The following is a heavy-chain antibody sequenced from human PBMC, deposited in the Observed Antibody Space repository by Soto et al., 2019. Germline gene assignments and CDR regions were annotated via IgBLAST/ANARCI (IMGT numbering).Heavy chain of an antibody. J-gene: IGHJ5*02. D-gene: IGHD3-3*01. CDR3: ARVYYDSLTPWPGLKWFDP. Sequence: SETLSLTCTVSGGSISSYYWSWIRQPPGKGLEWIGYIYYSGSTNYNPSLKSRVTISVDTSKNQFSLKLSSVTAADTAVYYCARVYYDSLTPWPGLKWFDPWGQGTLVTVS. CDR1: GGSISSYY. V-gene: IGHV4-59*01. CDR2: IYYSGST.